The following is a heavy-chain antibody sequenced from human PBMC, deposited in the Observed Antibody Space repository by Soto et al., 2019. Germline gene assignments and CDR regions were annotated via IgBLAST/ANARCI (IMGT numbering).Heavy chain of an antibody. CDR2: IYYSGST. V-gene: IGHV4-39*01. CDR1: GGSISSSSYY. J-gene: IGHJ4*02. D-gene: IGHD6-19*01. CDR3: EKQDRFRYCSGLYFDY. Sequence: QLQLQESGPGLVKPSETLSLTCTVSGGSISSSSYYWGWIRQPPGKGLELIGSIYYSGSTYYNPSLKRRITIAVDMSNNKCTLKMSSVPAADTAVYYCEKQDRFRYCSGLYFDYRGQGNRVTVSS.